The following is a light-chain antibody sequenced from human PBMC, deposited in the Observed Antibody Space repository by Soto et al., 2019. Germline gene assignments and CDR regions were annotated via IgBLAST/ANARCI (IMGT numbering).Light chain of an antibody. CDR2: AAS. Sequence: DIQMTQSPSSLSASVGDRVTITCRASQSIDNYLTWYQQKPGKAPKVLIYAASILQSGVPSRFSGSGSWTGFTLTISSLQPDDVATYYCQQSYTTPTWTFGQGTKVDIK. CDR3: QQSYTTPTWT. CDR1: QSIDNY. V-gene: IGKV1-39*01. J-gene: IGKJ1*01.